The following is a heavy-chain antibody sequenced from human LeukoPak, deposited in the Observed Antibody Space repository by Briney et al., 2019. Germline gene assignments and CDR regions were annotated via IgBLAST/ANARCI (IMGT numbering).Heavy chain of an antibody. CDR1: GFTFSSYA. D-gene: IGHD3-10*01. Sequence: PGGSLRLSCAASGFTFSSYAMSWVRQAPGKGLEWVSAISLSGGSTYYADSVRGRFTISRDNSKKTLYLQMNSLRAEDTAVYYCARDGSGRVPEMSAPDYWGQGTLVTVSS. CDR2: ISLSGGST. CDR3: ARDGSGRVPEMSAPDY. J-gene: IGHJ4*02. V-gene: IGHV3-23*01.